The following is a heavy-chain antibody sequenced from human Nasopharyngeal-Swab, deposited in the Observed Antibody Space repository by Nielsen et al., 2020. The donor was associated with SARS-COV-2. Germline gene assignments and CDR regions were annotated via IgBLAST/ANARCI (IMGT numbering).Heavy chain of an antibody. J-gene: IGHJ6*03. CDR1: GFTLATYE. CDR3: AGAPSPNSFYYFMDV. CDR2: ISSGTSTI. D-gene: IGHD3-10*01. V-gene: IGHV3-48*03. Sequence: GESLKISCVASGFTLATYEMNWVRQAPGKGLEWLSYISSGTSTIYYADSVKGRFTISRDNAKNSLYLQMDSLRAEDTAFYYCAGAPSPNSFYYFMDVWGKGTTVTVSS.